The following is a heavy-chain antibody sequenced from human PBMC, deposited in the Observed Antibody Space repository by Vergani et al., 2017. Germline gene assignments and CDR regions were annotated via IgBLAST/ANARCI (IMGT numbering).Heavy chain of an antibody. CDR2: INHSGST. D-gene: IGHD3-10*01. CDR3: GRVADFYGLGSRLLDL. V-gene: IGHV4-34*01. J-gene: IGHJ5*02. Sequence: QVQLQQWGAGLLKPSETLSLTCAVYGRSFSGYYWSWIRQPPGKGLEWIGEINHSGSTNYNPSLETRVTISGDTSKNQFSLKLNSVTAADTAVYYCGRVADFYGLGSRLLDLWGQGILVTVSS. CDR1: GRSFSGYY.